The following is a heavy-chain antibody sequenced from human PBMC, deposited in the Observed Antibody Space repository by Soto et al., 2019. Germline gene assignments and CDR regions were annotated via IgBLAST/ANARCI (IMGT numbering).Heavy chain of an antibody. D-gene: IGHD3-16*01. V-gene: IGHV3-66*01. CDR1: GFSVSSNY. CDR3: ARDPYSYYDYIWGSPKVYYMDV. Sequence: LRHSCASCGFSVSSNYMSWERQAPGKGLEWVSVIYSGGSTYYADSVKGRFTISRDNSKNTLYLQMNSLRAEDTAVYYCARDPYSYYDYIWGSPKVYYMDVWGKGTTVTVSS. J-gene: IGHJ6*03. CDR2: IYSGGST.